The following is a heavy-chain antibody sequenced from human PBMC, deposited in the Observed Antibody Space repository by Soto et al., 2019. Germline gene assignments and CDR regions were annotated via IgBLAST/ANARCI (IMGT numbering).Heavy chain of an antibody. CDR1: DGYISRFY. CDR3: AKHARPYNWFDP. V-gene: IGHV4-59*08. Sequence: LSDACSVGDGYISRFYWSRIRQPPGKGLEWIGYIYYSGSTNYNPSLKSRLTISVDTSKNQFSLRLTSVTAADTAIYYCAKHARPYNWFDPWGQGTLFTVS. J-gene: IGHJ5*02. CDR2: IYYSGST.